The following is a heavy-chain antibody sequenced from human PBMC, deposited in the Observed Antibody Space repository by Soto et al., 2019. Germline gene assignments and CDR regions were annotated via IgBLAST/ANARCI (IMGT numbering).Heavy chain of an antibody. Sequence: SQTLSLTCVISGDSVFSNTAAWNWIRQSPSRGLEWLGRTYYRSKWYNDYAVTVRSRIAINPDTSKNQFSLHLNSVTPDDTALYYSVRDVGFDFDPWGQGTPVTVSS. D-gene: IGHD3-3*01. CDR3: VRDVGFDFDP. CDR1: GDSVFSNTAA. V-gene: IGHV6-1*01. CDR2: TYYRSKWYN. J-gene: IGHJ5*02.